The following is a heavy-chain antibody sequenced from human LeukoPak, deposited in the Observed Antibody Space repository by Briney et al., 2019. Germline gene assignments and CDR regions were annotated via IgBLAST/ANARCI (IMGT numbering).Heavy chain of an antibody. D-gene: IGHD5-24*01. CDR2: IYYSGST. V-gene: IGHV4-59*08. J-gene: IGHJ4*02. CDR1: GGSISSYY. Sequence: SETLSLTCTVSGGSISSYYWSWIRQPPGKGLEWIGYIYYSGSTNYNPSLKSRVTISVDTSKNQFSLKLSSVTAADTAVYYCARWRDGYNLYYFDYWGQGTLVTVSS. CDR3: ARWRDGYNLYYFDY.